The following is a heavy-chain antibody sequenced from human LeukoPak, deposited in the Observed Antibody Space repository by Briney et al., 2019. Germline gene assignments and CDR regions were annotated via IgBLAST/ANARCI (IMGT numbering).Heavy chain of an antibody. CDR2: ISYDGSNK. CDR1: GFTFSSYG. D-gene: IGHD3-9*01. CDR3: AKPGLRYFDRSDY. Sequence: GGSLRLYCAASGFTFSSYGMHWVRQAPGKGLEWVAVISYDGSNKYYADSVKGRFTISRDNSKNTLYLQMNSLRAEDTAVYYCAKPGLRYFDRSDYWGQGTLVTVSS. J-gene: IGHJ4*02. V-gene: IGHV3-30*18.